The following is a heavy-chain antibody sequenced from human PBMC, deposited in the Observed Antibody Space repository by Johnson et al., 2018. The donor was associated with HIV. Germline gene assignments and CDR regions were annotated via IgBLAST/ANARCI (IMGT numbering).Heavy chain of an antibody. CDR2: ISSSGSTI. CDR3: ARDGDTVTTQGAFDI. Sequence: QVRLVDSGGGLVQPGGSLTLSCAASGITVNTNYMAWVRQAPGKGLEWVAYISSSGSTIYYADSVKGRFTISRDNAKNSLYLQMNSLRAEDTAVYYCARDGDTVTTQGAFDIWGQGTMVTVSS. J-gene: IGHJ3*02. V-gene: IGHV3-11*04. CDR1: GITVNTNY. D-gene: IGHD4-17*01.